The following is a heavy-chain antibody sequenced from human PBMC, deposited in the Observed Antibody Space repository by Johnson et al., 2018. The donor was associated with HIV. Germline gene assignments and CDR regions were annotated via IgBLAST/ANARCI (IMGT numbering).Heavy chain of an antibody. CDR2: ISGSGGST. D-gene: IGHD2-21*02. CDR1: GFTFSSYW. J-gene: IGHJ3*02. CDR3: AKKALGDVDGFDI. Sequence: VLLVESGGGLVQPGGSLRLSCAASGFTFSSYWMHWVRQAPGKGLEWVSISGSGGSTYYADSVKGRFTISRDNSKNTLYLQMNSLRAEDTAVYYCAKKALGDVDGFDIWGQGTMVTVSS. V-gene: IGHV3-23*04.